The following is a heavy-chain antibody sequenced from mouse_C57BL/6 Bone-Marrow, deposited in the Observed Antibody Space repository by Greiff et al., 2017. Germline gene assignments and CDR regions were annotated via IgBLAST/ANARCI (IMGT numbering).Heavy chain of an antibody. CDR3: ARPYYYGSSQSFYAMDY. V-gene: IGHV1-81*01. CDR1: GYTFTSYG. Sequence: VQLQQSGAELARPGASVKLSCKASGYTFTSYGISWVKQRTGQGLEWIGEIYPRSGNTYYNEKFKGKATLTADKSSSTAYMELRSLTSEDSAVYFCARPYYYGSSQSFYAMDYWGQGTSVTVSS. D-gene: IGHD1-1*01. CDR2: IYPRSGNT. J-gene: IGHJ4*01.